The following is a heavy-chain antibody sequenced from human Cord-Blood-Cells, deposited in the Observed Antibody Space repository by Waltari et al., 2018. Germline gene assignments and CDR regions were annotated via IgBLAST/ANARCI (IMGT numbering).Heavy chain of an antibody. J-gene: IGHJ4*02. V-gene: IGHV4-4*07. CDR3: ARDSCTNGVCYYFDY. Sequence: QVQLQESGPGLVKPSETLSLTCTVSGGSISSYSWSWIRQPAGKGLEWIGRIYTSGSTNYNPSLKSRVTMSVDTSKNQFSLKLSSVTAADTAVYYCARDSCTNGVCYYFDYWGQGTLVTVSS. D-gene: IGHD2-8*01. CDR1: GGSISSYS. CDR2: IYTSGST.